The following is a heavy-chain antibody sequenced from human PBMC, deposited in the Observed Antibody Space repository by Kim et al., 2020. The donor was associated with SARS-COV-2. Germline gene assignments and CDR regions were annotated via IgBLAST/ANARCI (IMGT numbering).Heavy chain of an antibody. Sequence: GGSLRLSCAASGFTFSGYAMSWVRQAPGKGLDWVSTVSGNGGSSYSPDSVKGRFTISRDNSKNTLYLQMNSLRAEDTAIYYCAKYLRTMVRGAPDIFDIWGQGTVVTVSP. J-gene: IGHJ3*02. CDR3: AKYLRTMVRGAPDIFDI. CDR2: VSGNGGSS. D-gene: IGHD3-10*01. CDR1: GFTFSGYA. V-gene: IGHV3-23*01.